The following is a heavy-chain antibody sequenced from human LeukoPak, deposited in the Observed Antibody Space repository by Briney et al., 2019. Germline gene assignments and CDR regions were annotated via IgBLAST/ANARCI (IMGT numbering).Heavy chain of an antibody. V-gene: IGHV4-31*11. CDR2: IYYSGSR. CDR3: ARDLGGDGFNLRNWFDP. Sequence: PSETLSLTCAVSGYSISSGYYWSWIRQHPGKGLEWIGYIYYSGSRYYNPSLKSRVSISIDTSKNQFSLNLSSVTAADTAVYYCARDLGGDGFNLRNWFDPWGQGTLVTVSS. D-gene: IGHD5-24*01. CDR1: GYSISSGYY. J-gene: IGHJ5*02.